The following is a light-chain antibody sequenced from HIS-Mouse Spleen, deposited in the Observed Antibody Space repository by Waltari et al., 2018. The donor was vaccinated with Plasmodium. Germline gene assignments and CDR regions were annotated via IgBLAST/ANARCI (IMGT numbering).Light chain of an antibody. J-gene: IGLJ2*01. CDR3: CSYAGSRV. CDR1: SRYVGSYNL. CDR2: EGS. V-gene: IGLV2-23*01. Sequence: QSALTQPASVSGSPGQSITISCPGTSRYVGSYNLVSWYQQHPGKAPKLMIYEGSKRPSGVSNRFSGSKSGNTASLTISGLQAEDEADYYCCSYAGSRVFGGGTKLTVL.